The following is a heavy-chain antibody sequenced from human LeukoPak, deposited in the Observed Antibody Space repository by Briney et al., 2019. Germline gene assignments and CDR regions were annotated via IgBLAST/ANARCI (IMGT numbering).Heavy chain of an antibody. CDR1: GYAITSHY. CDR3: AREAIAAGKNFDY. J-gene: IGHJ4*02. CDR2: IHPDGETT. V-gene: IGHV1-46*01. D-gene: IGHD6-25*01. Sequence: ASVKVSCKASGYAITSHYMHWMRQAPGQGPEWMGTIHPDGETTTYAQNFQGRVTMTRDTSTGTFYMDLSSLRSEDTAVYFCAREAIAAGKNFDYWGQGTQVTVSS.